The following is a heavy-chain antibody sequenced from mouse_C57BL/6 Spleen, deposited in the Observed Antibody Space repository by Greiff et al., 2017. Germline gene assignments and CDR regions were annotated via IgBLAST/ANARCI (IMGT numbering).Heavy chain of an antibody. CDR2: IDPGSGST. CDR1: GYTFTSYW. D-gene: IGHD1-1*01. Sequence: QVQLQQPGAELVKPGASVKMSCKASGYTFTSYWITWVKQRPGQGLEWIGDIDPGSGSTNYNEKFKSKATLTVATSSSTAYMELSSLTSEDSAVFYWARAYYGSSYDCYFDDWGQGTTLTVSS. CDR3: ARAYYGSSYDCYFDD. J-gene: IGHJ2*01. V-gene: IGHV1-55*01.